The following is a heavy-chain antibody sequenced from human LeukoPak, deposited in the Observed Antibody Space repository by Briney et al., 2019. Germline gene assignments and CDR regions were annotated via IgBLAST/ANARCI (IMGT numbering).Heavy chain of an antibody. Sequence: GGSLRLSCAASGFTFSNYGMHWVRQAPGKGLEWVAFIRYDGSIKYYADSVKGRFTISRDNSKNTLYLQMNSLRAEDTAVYYCAKDTVKVSTIRRVPHYMDVWGKGITVTISS. CDR3: AKDTVKVSTIRRVPHYMDV. J-gene: IGHJ6*03. CDR1: GFTFSNYG. V-gene: IGHV3-30*02. CDR2: IRYDGSIK. D-gene: IGHD5/OR15-5a*01.